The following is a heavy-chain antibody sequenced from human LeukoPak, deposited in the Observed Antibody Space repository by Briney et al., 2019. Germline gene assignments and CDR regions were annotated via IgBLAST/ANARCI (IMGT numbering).Heavy chain of an antibody. J-gene: IGHJ5*02. V-gene: IGHV3-21*01. CDR1: GFTFSSYS. D-gene: IGHD3/OR15-3a*01. Sequence: PGGSLRLSCAASGFTFSSYSMNWVRQAPGKGLEWVSSISSSSSYIYYADSVKGRFTISRDNAKNSLYLQMNSLRAEDTAVYYCARSYIRDWLFFNWFDPWGQGTLDTVSS. CDR2: ISSSSSYI. CDR3: ARSYIRDWLFFNWFDP.